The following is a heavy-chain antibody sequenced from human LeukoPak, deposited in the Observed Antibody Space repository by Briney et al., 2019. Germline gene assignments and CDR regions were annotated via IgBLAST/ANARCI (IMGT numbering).Heavy chain of an antibody. J-gene: IGHJ4*02. CDR1: GYTFTSYD. CDR2: MNPNSGNT. CDR3: ARVVTMVRGVMPRYYFDY. V-gene: IGHV1-8*01. Sequence: GASVKVSCKASGYTFTSYDINWVRQATGQGLEWMRWMNPNSGNTGYAQKFQGRVTMTRNTSISTAYMELSSLRSEDTAVYYCARVVTMVRGVMPRYYFDYWGQGTLVTVSS. D-gene: IGHD3-10*01.